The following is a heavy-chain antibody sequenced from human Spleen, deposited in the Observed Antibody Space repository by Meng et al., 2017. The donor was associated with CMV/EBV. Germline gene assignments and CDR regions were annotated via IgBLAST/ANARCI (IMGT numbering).Heavy chain of an antibody. CDR3: ARVDCSSTSCYLPDY. CDR2: IYYSGST. V-gene: IGHV4-39*07. D-gene: IGHD2-2*01. J-gene: IGHJ4*02. CDR1: GGSISSSSYY. Sequence: GSLRLSCTVSGGSISSSSYYWGWIRQPPGKGLEWIGSIYYSGSTYYNPSLKSRVTISLDTSKNQFSLNLSSVTAADTAVYYCARVDCSSTSCYLPDYWGQGTLVTVSS.